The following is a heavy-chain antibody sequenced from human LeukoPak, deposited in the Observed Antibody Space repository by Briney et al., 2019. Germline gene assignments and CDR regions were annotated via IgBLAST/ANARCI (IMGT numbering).Heavy chain of an antibody. CDR1: GYTFTSYG. CDR2: ISAYNGNT. V-gene: IGHV1-18*01. CDR3: ARGGGGSGSYYNVYYYYGMDV. J-gene: IGHJ6*02. Sequence: ASVKVSCKAPGYTFTSYGISWVRQAPGQGLEWMGWISAYNGNTNYAQKLQGRVTMTTDTSTSTAYMELRSLRSDDTAVYYCARGGGGSGSYYNVYYYYGMDVWGQGTTVTVSS. D-gene: IGHD3-10*01.